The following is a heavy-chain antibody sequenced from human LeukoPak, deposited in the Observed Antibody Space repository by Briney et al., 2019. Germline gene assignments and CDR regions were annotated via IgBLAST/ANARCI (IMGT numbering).Heavy chain of an antibody. D-gene: IGHD5-18*01. CDR3: ARDLAYSRLDY. J-gene: IGHJ4*02. Sequence: GGSLRLSCAASGFTFSSYAMHWVRQAPGKGLEWVASINPDGNKKYSADSVKGRFTISRDNAENSLYLQMNSLRVEDTAFYYCARDLAYSRLDYWGQGMLVTVSS. CDR2: INPDGNKK. CDR1: GFTFSSYA. V-gene: IGHV3-7*01.